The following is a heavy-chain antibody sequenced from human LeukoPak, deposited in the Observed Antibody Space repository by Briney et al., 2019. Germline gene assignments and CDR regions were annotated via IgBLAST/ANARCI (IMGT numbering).Heavy chain of an antibody. V-gene: IGHV3-43*01. CDR3: AKDLSVDSSGLFDY. CDR1: GFTFSSYS. D-gene: IGHD6-19*01. Sequence: GGSLRLSCAASGFTFSSYSMNWVRQAPGKGLEWVSLISWDGGSTYYADSVKGRFTISRDNSKNSLYLQMNSLRTEDTALYYCAKDLSVDSSGLFDYWGQGTLVTVSS. CDR2: ISWDGGST. J-gene: IGHJ4*02.